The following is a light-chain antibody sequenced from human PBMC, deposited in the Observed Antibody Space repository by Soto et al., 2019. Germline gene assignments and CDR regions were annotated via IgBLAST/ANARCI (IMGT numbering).Light chain of an antibody. J-gene: IGKJ1*01. CDR1: QSVSSSY. Sequence: EIVLTQSPGTLSLSPGERATLSCRARQSVSSSYLAWYQQKPGQAPRLLIYGASSRATGIPDRFSGSGSGTDFTLTISRLEPEYFAVYYCQQYGSSPRTFGQGTKVDIK. CDR3: QQYGSSPRT. V-gene: IGKV3-20*01. CDR2: GAS.